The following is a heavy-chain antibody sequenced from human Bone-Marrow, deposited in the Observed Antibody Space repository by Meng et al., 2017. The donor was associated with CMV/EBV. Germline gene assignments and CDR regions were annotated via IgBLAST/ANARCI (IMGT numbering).Heavy chain of an antibody. D-gene: IGHD3-3*01. V-gene: IGHV1-69*05. CDR1: GGTFISYS. CDR2: IIPFLGTA. Sequence: SVKVSCKSSGGTFISYSINWVRQAPGQGLEWVGGIIPFLGTANYTQKFQGRVTITTDESTSTAYMELNSLRSEDTAVYYCARLRFLEFLSIPTDYEMDIWGQGTTVTVSS. J-gene: IGHJ6*02. CDR3: ARLRFLEFLSIPTDYEMDI.